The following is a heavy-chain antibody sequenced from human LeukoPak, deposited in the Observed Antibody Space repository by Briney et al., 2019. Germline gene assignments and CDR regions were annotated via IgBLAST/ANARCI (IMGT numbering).Heavy chain of an antibody. Sequence: ASVKVSCKASGYTFTSYGISWVRQAPGQGLEWMGWISAYNGNTNYAQKLQGRVTMTTDTSTSTAYMELRSLRSDDTAVYYCARESYDSSGYYWFDPWGQGTLVTVSS. CDR2: ISAYNGNT. CDR1: GYTFTSYG. CDR3: ARESYDSSGYYWFDP. V-gene: IGHV1-18*04. J-gene: IGHJ5*02. D-gene: IGHD3-22*01.